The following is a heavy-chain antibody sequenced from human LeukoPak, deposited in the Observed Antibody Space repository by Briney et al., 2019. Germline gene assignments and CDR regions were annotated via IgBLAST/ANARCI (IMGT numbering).Heavy chain of an antibody. CDR3: ARGLLWFGELLH. V-gene: IGHV1-8*01. J-gene: IGHJ6*02. CDR2: MNPNSGNT. D-gene: IGHD3-10*01. Sequence: ASVKVSCKASGYTFTSYDINWVRQATGQGLEWMGWMNPNSGNTGYAKKFQGRVTMTRNTSISTTYMELSSLRSEDTAVYYCARGLLWFGELLHWGQGTTVTVSS. CDR1: GYTFTSYD.